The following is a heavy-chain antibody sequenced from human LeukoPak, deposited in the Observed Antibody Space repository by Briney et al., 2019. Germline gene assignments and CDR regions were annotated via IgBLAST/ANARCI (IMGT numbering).Heavy chain of an antibody. V-gene: IGHV3-21*03. D-gene: IGHD5/OR15-5a*01. CDR3: TTDLEYRSTGPFDP. Sequence: GSVKGQFTISRDTAKSSVCLQMNSLKTEDTAVYYCTTDLEYRSTGPFDPWGQGTLVTVSS. J-gene: IGHJ5*02.